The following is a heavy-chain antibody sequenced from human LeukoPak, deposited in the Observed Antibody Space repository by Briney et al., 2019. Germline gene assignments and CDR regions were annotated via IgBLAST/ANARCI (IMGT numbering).Heavy chain of an antibody. Sequence: SETLSLTCAVYGGSFSGYYWSWIRQPPGKGLEWIGEINHSGSTNYNPSLKSRVTISVDTSKNQFSLKLSSVTAADTAVYYCARSIAAAGTKYYYYYYGMDVWGQGTTVTVSS. CDR1: GGSFSGYY. D-gene: IGHD6-13*01. V-gene: IGHV4-34*01. CDR3: ARSIAAAGTKYYYYYYGMDV. CDR2: INHSGST. J-gene: IGHJ6*02.